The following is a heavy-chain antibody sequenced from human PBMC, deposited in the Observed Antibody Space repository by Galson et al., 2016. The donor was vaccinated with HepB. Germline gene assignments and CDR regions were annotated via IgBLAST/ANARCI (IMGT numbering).Heavy chain of an antibody. CDR3: GRDPLSSKWSPYYFAIDV. CDR2: ISAYDGHT. J-gene: IGHJ6*02. V-gene: IGHV1-18*01. Sequence: SVKVSCKASGYSFTSYAVTWVRQAPGLGLEWMGWISAYDGHTKYAQTLHDRVTMTIDTSTSTAYMELRSLRSDDTAVYYCGRDPLSSKWSPYYFAIDVWGQGTTVIVSS. CDR1: GYSFTSYA. D-gene: IGHD2-2*01.